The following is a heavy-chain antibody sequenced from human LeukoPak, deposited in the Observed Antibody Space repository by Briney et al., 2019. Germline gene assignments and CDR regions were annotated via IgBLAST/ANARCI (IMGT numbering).Heavy chain of an antibody. Sequence: SETLSLTCTVSGGSISCGDYYWSWIRQPPGKGLEWIGYIYYSGSTYYTPSLRGRVTISVDTSKNQFSLKLSSVTAADTAVYYCARGYSLDYWGQGTLVTVSS. V-gene: IGHV4-30-4*01. J-gene: IGHJ4*02. D-gene: IGHD5-18*01. CDR2: IYYSGST. CDR3: ARGYSLDY. CDR1: GGSISCGDYY.